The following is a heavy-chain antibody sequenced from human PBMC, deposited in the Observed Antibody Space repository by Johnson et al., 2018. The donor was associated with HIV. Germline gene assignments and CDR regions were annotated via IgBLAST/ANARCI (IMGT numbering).Heavy chain of an antibody. CDR2: ISWNSGRI. V-gene: IGHV3-9*01. CDR3: AKDRFTMPVGDAFDI. D-gene: IGHD3-22*01. Sequence: VQLVESGGGLVQPGRSLRLSCAASGFTFDDYAMHWVRQVPGKGLEWVSGISWNSGRIGYADSVKGRFTISRDNAKNSLFLQMNSLRAEDTAVYYCAKDRFTMPVGDAFDIWGQGTMVTVSS. CDR1: GFTFDDYA. J-gene: IGHJ3*02.